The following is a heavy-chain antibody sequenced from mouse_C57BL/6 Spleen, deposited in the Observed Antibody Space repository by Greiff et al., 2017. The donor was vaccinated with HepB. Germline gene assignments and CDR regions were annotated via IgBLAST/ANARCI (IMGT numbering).Heavy chain of an antibody. CDR1: GFSLTSYG. Sequence: VKLMESGPGLVAPSQSLSITCTASGFSLTSYGVTWVRQPPGKGLEWLGVIWGGGSSNYHSALISRLIISKDNSKSQVFLKLNSLQTDDTATYYCAKIRGNWYFDGWGTGTTVTVAS. J-gene: IGHJ1*03. CDR3: AKIRGNWYFDG. V-gene: IGHV2-3*01. CDR2: IWGGGSS.